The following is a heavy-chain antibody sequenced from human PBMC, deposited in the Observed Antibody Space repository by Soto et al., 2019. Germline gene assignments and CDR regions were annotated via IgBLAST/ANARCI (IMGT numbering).Heavy chain of an antibody. CDR3: VRGLYSSSWYVRALDI. D-gene: IGHD6-13*01. CDR2: INPSVGTT. V-gene: IGHV1-46*03. J-gene: IGHJ3*02. Sequence: ASVKLSCKASGDTFTGYSLHWLRQAPGQGLEWMGIINPSVGTTNYAQKIQDRVTMTRDTSTNTVYMELSSLKSEDTAVYYCVRGLYSSSWYVRALDIWGQGTMVTVS. CDR1: GDTFTGYS.